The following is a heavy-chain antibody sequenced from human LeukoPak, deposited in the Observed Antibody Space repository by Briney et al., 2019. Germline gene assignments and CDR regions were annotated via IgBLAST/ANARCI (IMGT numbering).Heavy chain of an antibody. V-gene: IGHV3-11*01. Sequence: GGSLRLSCAASGFTFSDYYMSWIRQAPGKGLEWVSYISSSGSTLYYADSVKGRFTISRDNAKNSLYLQMNSLRAEDTAVYYCASFKGDNDAFDIWGQGTMVTVSS. CDR2: ISSSGSTL. J-gene: IGHJ3*02. D-gene: IGHD3-16*01. CDR3: ASFKGDNDAFDI. CDR1: GFTFSDYY.